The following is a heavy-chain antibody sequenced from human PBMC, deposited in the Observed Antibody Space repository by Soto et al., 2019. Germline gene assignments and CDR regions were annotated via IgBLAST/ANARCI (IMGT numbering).Heavy chain of an antibody. Sequence: ASVKVSCKASGYTFTSYYMHWVRQAPGQGLEWMGIINPSGGSTSYAQKFQGRVTMTRGTSTSTVYMELSSLRSEDTAVYYCARDRYYYDSSGPYALDIWGQGTMVTVS. D-gene: IGHD3-22*01. V-gene: IGHV1-46*01. CDR1: GYTFTSYY. CDR3: ARDRYYYDSSGPYALDI. J-gene: IGHJ3*02. CDR2: INPSGGST.